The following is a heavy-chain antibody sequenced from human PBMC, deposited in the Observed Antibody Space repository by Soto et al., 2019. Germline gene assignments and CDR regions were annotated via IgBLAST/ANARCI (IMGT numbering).Heavy chain of an antibody. Sequence: QVQLQQWGAGLLKPSETLSLTCAVYGGSFSGYYWSWIRQPPGKGLEWIGEINHSGSTNYNPSLKSRVTISVDTSKNQFSLKLSSVTAADTAVYYCASLVQGYCSSTSCYGSYYYYGMDVWGQGTTVTVSS. CDR2: INHSGST. V-gene: IGHV4-34*01. CDR1: GGSFSGYY. CDR3: ASLVQGYCSSTSCYGSYYYYGMDV. J-gene: IGHJ6*02. D-gene: IGHD2-2*01.